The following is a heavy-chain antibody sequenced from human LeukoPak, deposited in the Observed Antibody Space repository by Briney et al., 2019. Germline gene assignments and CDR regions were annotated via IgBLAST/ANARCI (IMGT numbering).Heavy chain of an antibody. J-gene: IGHJ4*02. CDR1: GYTFTGYY. V-gene: IGHV1-2*02. CDR2: INPNSGDT. CDR3: ASARWSGQSADFDY. D-gene: IGHD2-15*01. Sequence: ASVKVSCEASGYTFTGYYMHWVRQAPGQGLEWMGWINPNSGDTNYAQKFQGRVTMTRDTSISTAYMELSGLRSDDTAVYYCASARWSGQSADFDYWGQGTLVTVSS.